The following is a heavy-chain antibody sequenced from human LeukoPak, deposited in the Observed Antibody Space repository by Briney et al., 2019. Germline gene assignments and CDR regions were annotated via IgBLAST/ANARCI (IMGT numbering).Heavy chain of an antibody. D-gene: IGHD3/OR15-3a*01. CDR1: GYSFPNYW. CDR2: FYPGDSDA. Sequence: GESLKISCKGSGYSFPNYWIGWVRQMPGKGLECMGIFYPGDSDARYSPSFQGQVTISADKSITTAYLQWSSLKASDTAMYYCAVGTGYYFDLWGQGTLVTVSS. V-gene: IGHV5-51*01. J-gene: IGHJ4*02. CDR3: AVGTGYYFDL.